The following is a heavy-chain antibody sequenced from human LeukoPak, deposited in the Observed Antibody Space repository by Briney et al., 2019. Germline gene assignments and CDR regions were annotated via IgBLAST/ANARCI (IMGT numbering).Heavy chain of an antibody. CDR3: AGTILSSNWFDP. Sequence: PSETLSLTCAVSGYSISSGYYWGWIRQPPGKGLEWIGSIYHSGSTYYNPSLKSRVTISVDTSKNQFSLKLSSVTAADTAVYYCAGTILSSNWFDPWGQGTLVTVSS. J-gene: IGHJ5*02. D-gene: IGHD1-1*01. CDR1: GYSISSGYY. CDR2: IYHSGST. V-gene: IGHV4-38-2*01.